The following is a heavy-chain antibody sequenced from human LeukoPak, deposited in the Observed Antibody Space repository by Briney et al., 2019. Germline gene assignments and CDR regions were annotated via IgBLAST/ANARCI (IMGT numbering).Heavy chain of an antibody. D-gene: IGHD2-21*01. CDR1: GFTFRTSV. CDR2: LQFDGSSE. Sequence: GGALTLPCAASGFTFRTSVMHWVRQAPGKGPEGVAFLQFDGSSEYYPASVKGRCTVFRGNFRNTLFLQVDSLRAHDTALFYCSRESNRIRPGAFDIWGQGTMVTVSS. CDR3: SRESNRIRPGAFDI. J-gene: IGHJ3*02. V-gene: IGHV3-30*02.